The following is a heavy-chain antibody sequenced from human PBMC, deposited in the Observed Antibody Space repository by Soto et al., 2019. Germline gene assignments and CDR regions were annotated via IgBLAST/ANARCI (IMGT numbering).Heavy chain of an antibody. CDR3: ARAIFCSGGSCYLPYYYMDV. Sequence: ASVKVSCKASGYTFTSYDINWVRQATGQGLEWMGWMNPNSGNTGYAQKFQGRVTMTRNTSISTAYMELSSLRSEDTAVYYCARAIFCSGGSCYLPYYYMDVWGKGTTVTVSS. J-gene: IGHJ6*03. CDR2: MNPNSGNT. CDR1: GYTFTSYD. V-gene: IGHV1-8*01. D-gene: IGHD2-15*01.